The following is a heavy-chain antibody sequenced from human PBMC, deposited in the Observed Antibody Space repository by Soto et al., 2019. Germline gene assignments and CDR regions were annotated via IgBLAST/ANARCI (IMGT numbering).Heavy chain of an antibody. CDR1: GYTFIAYF. J-gene: IGHJ4*02. V-gene: IGHV1-2*02. Sequence: ASVKVSCKASGYTFIAYFIHWVRQAPGQGLEWVGWINPNSGDTSYAQKFQGRVTMTRDTSIRTAYMELSRLRSDDTAAFYCAKIAAVGDLDFWGQGTHVTVYS. D-gene: IGHD6-13*01. CDR3: AKIAAVGDLDF. CDR2: INPNSGDT.